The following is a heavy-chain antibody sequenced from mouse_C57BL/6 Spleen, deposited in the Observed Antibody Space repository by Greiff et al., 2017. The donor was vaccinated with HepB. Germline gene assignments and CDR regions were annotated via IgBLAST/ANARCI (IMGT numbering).Heavy chain of an antibody. CDR1: GYSFTDYN. D-gene: IGHD1-1*01. Sequence: EVKLQQSGPELVKPGASVKISCKASGYSFTDYNMNWVKQSNGKSLEWIGVINPNYGTTSYNQKFKGKATLTVDQSSSTAYMQLNSLTSEDSAVYYCARSSYGSSYVGFAYWGQGTLVTVSA. J-gene: IGHJ3*01. CDR3: ARSSYGSSYVGFAY. V-gene: IGHV1-39*01. CDR2: INPNYGTT.